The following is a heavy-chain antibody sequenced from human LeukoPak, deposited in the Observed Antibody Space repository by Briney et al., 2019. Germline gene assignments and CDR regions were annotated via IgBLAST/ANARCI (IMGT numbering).Heavy chain of an antibody. CDR1: GFTFSSYW. CDR3: ARGTTLTPIAHHY. CDR2: IKQDGREK. D-gene: IGHD4-17*01. Sequence: PGGSLRLSCAASGFTFSSYWMSWVRQAPGKGLEWVAHIKQDGREKYYVDSVKGRCTIARDNAKNSLYLQMNSLRAEDTAVYYCARGTTLTPIAHHYWGQGTLVTVSS. V-gene: IGHV3-7*04. J-gene: IGHJ4*02.